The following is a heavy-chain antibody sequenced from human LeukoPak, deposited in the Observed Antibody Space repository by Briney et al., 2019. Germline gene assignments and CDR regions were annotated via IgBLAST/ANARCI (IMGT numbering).Heavy chain of an antibody. CDR1: GGSISSYY. CDR3: ARDQYCYDSSGYYRFDY. V-gene: IGHV4-4*07. Sequence: SETLSLTCTVSGGSISSYYWSWIRQPAGKGLEWIGRMHTSGITNYNPSLKSRVTMSGDTSKNQISLKLRSVTAADTAVYYCARDQYCYDSSGYYRFDYWGQGTLVTVSS. D-gene: IGHD3-22*01. CDR2: MHTSGIT. J-gene: IGHJ4*02.